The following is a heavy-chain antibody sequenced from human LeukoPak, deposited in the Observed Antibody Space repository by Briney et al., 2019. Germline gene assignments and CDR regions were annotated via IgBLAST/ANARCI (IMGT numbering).Heavy chain of an antibody. Sequence: SETLSLTCTVSGGSISSYYWSWIRQPPGKGLEWIGYIYYSGSTNYNPSLKSRVTISVDTSKNQFSLKLSSVTAADTAVYYCASSNFSGLFDYWGQGTLVTVSS. CDR2: IYYSGST. CDR3: ASSNFSGLFDY. D-gene: IGHD2-15*01. CDR1: GGSISSYY. J-gene: IGHJ4*02. V-gene: IGHV4-59*01.